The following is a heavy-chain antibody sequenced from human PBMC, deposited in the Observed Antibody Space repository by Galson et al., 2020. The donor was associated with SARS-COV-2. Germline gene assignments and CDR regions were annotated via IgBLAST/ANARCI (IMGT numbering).Heavy chain of an antibody. V-gene: IGHV7-4-1*02. D-gene: IGHD3-22*01. J-gene: IGHJ6*02. CDR1: GYTFTSYA. CDR3: ARTLITPGWNYYYYGMDV. CDR2: INTNTGNP. Sequence: ASVKVSCKASGYTFTSYAMNWVRQAPGQGLEWMGWINTNTGNPTYAQGFTGRFVFSLDTSVSTAYLQISSLKAEDTAVYYCARTLITPGWNYYYYGMDVWGQGTTVTVSS.